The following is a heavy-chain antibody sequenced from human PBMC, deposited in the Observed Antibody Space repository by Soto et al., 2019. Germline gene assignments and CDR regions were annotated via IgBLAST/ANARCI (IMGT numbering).Heavy chain of an antibody. Sequence: SEALSLTCCVSGGSISSVYYYWSWIRQPPGKGLEWIGNIYYSGNTYYNPSLKSRLIISIDTSKNQFSLKLGSVTAADTAVYYCASSPLYLLAFWAQGSSVTVSS. J-gene: IGHJ6*02. CDR2: IYYSGNT. D-gene: IGHD2-2*02. V-gene: IGHV4-30-4*01. CDR3: ASSPLYLLAF. CDR1: GGSISSVYYY.